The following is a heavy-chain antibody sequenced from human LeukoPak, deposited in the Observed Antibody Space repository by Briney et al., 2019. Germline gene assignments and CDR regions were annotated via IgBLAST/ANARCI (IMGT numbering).Heavy chain of an antibody. CDR1: GFTFSSYA. CDR2: ISGSGGST. CDR3: AKGGDDYGDLYYYFDY. J-gene: IGHJ4*02. V-gene: IGHV3-23*01. D-gene: IGHD4-17*01. Sequence: PGGSLRLSCAASGFTFSSYAMSWVRQAPGKGLEWLSAISGSGGSTYYADSVKGRFTISRDNSKNTLYLQMNSLRAEDTAVYYCAKGGDDYGDLYYYFDYWGQGTLVTVSS.